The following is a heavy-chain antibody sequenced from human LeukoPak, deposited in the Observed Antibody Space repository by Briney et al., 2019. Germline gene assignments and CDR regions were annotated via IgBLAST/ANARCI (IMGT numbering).Heavy chain of an antibody. D-gene: IGHD3-10*01. CDR1: GFTFSDYY. CDR3: ARTLCREFGSDAFDI. CDR2: ISSSSSYT. J-gene: IGHJ3*02. Sequence: GGSLRLSCAASGFTFSDYYMSWIRQAPGKGLEWVSYISSSSSYTNYADSVKGRFAISRDNAKNSLYLQMNSLRAEDTAVYYCARTLCREFGSDAFDIWGQGTMVTVSS. V-gene: IGHV3-11*03.